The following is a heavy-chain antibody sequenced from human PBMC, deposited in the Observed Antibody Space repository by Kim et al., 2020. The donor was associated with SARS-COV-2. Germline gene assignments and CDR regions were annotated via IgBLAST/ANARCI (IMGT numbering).Heavy chain of an antibody. V-gene: IGHV3-23*01. D-gene: IGHD3-10*01. CDR3: AQDVISMIRGRLDV. J-gene: IGHJ6*03. Sequence: ADAVGGRLPVSRDNSKNTLYVQMNSLRVEDTAVYYCAQDVISMIRGRLDVWGKGTTVTVSS.